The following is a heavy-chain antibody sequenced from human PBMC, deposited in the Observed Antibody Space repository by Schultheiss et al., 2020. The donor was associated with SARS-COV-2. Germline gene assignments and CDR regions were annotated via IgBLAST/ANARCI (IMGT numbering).Heavy chain of an antibody. CDR2: IYYSGST. CDR3: ARQGGGGRAFDI. V-gene: IGHV4-4*02. D-gene: IGHD3-16*01. J-gene: IGHJ3*02. Sequence: SETLSLTCAVSGGSISSSNWWSWVRQPPGKGLEWIGYIYYSGSTYYNPSLKSRVTISVDTSKNQFSLKLSSVTAADTAVFYCARQGGGGRAFDIWGHGTMVTVSS. CDR1: GGSISSSNW.